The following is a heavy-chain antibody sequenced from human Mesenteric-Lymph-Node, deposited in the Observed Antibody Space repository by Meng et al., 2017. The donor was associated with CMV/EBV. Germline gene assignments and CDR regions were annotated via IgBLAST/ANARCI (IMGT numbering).Heavy chain of an antibody. CDR1: GGSISSSDW. V-gene: IGHV4-4*02. J-gene: IGHJ2*01. CDR3: ASHIASAGSYWYFDL. Sequence: SGGSISSSDWWSWVRQSPEKGLEWIGEINHSGSTNYNPSLKSRVTISVDTSKNQFSLKLNSVTAADTAVYYCASHIASAGSYWYFDLWTRGTLVTVSS. D-gene: IGHD6-13*01. CDR2: INHSGST.